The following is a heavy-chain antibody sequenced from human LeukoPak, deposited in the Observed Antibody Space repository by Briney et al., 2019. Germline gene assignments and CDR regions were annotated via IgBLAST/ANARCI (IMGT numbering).Heavy chain of an antibody. J-gene: IGHJ5*02. Sequence: SQTLSLTCTVSGVSISSGDYSWSWIRQPPGKGLEWIGYMYYSGSTYYNPSLKSRVTISLDTSKNQFSLKLSSVTAADTAVYYCARPYYYDSRIDPWGQGTLATVSS. CDR1: GVSISSGDYS. V-gene: IGHV4-30-4*01. CDR2: MYYSGST. D-gene: IGHD3-22*01. CDR3: ARPYYYDSRIDP.